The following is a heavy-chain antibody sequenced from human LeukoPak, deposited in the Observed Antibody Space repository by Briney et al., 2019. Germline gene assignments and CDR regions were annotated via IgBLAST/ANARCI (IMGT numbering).Heavy chain of an antibody. CDR1: GFTFSSYE. D-gene: IGHD1-26*01. Sequence: PGGSLRLSCAASGFTFSSYEMNWVRQAPGKGLEWVSYISSSGSTIYNADSVTGRFSISRDNAKNSLYLQMNSLRVEDTAVYYCARGNSGSYRGYYYYYMDVWGKGTTVTISS. CDR2: ISSSGSTI. CDR3: ARGNSGSYRGYYYYYMDV. J-gene: IGHJ6*03. V-gene: IGHV3-48*03.